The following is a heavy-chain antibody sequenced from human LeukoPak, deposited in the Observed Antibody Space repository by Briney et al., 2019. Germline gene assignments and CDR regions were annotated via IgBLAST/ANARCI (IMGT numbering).Heavy chain of an antibody. CDR2: INHSGST. D-gene: IGHD1-26*01. Sequence: SETLSLTCTVSGGSISSYYWSWIRQPPGKGLEWIGEINHSGSTNYNPSLKSRVTISVDTSKNQFSLKLSSVTAADTAVYYCARAPSGATNDAFDIWGQGTMVTVSS. CDR1: GGSISSYY. CDR3: ARAPSGATNDAFDI. J-gene: IGHJ3*02. V-gene: IGHV4-34*01.